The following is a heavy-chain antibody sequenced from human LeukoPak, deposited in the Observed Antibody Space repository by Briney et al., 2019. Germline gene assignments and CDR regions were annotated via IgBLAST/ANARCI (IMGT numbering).Heavy chain of an antibody. D-gene: IGHD6-19*01. CDR1: GDSVSINSAA. CDR3: ARSPSPYSSGWYFDY. J-gene: IGHJ4*02. V-gene: IGHV6-1*01. Sequence: KPSQTLSLTCAISGDSVSINSAAWNWIRQSPSRGLEWLGRTYQRSKWYNDYAVSVKSRITINPGISKNQFSLQLNSVTPEDTAVYYCARSPSPYSSGWYFDYWGQGTLVTVSS. CDR2: TYQRSKWYN.